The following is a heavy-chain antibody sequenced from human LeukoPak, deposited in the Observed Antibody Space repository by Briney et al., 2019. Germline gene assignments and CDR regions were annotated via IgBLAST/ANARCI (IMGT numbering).Heavy chain of an antibody. J-gene: IGHJ4*02. Sequence: SVKVSCKASGGTFSSYAISWVRQAPGQGLEWMGRIIPILGITNYAQKFQGRVTITADKSTSTAYMELSSLRSEDTAVYYCARAGYCSGGSCYEVTLDYWGQGTLVTVSS. CDR2: IIPILGIT. CDR1: GGTFSSYA. CDR3: ARAGYCSGGSCYEVTLDY. D-gene: IGHD2-15*01. V-gene: IGHV1-69*04.